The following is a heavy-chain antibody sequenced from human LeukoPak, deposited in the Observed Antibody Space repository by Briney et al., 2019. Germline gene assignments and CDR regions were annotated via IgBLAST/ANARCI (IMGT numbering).Heavy chain of an antibody. D-gene: IGHD2-15*01. Sequence: PGGSLRLSCAASGFTFSSYSMNWVRQAPGKGLEWVSSISSSSSYIYYAASVKGRFTISRDNAKNSLYLQMNSLRAEDTAVYYCASTLSPTKYCSGGSCYSGRDYWGQGTLVTVSS. CDR1: GFTFSSYS. V-gene: IGHV3-21*01. CDR3: ASTLSPTKYCSGGSCYSGRDY. J-gene: IGHJ4*02. CDR2: ISSSSSYI.